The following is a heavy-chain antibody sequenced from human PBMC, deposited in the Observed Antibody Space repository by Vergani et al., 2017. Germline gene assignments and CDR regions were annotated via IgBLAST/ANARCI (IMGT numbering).Heavy chain of an antibody. CDR3: ARHSXVEWLVKLGWIDP. Sequence: QLQLQESGPGLVKPSATLALTCSVSGASIRSSNYYWGWIRQPPGKGLEWIASIYYSGSTYYNPSLKSRVTISVDTSKNQFSLKLSSVTAADTVVYFCARHSXVEWLVKLGWIDPWGQGILVTVSS. CDR1: GASIRSSNYY. D-gene: IGHD6-19*01. V-gene: IGHV4-39*01. J-gene: IGHJ5*02. CDR2: IYYSGST.